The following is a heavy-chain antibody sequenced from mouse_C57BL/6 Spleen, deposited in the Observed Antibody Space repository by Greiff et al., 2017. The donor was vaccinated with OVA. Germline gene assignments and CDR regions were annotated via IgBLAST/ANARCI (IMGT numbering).Heavy chain of an antibody. Sequence: QVQLQQPGAELVKPGASVKLSCKASGYTFTSYWMQWVKQRPGQGLEWIGEIDPSDSYTNYNQKFKGKATLTVDTSSSPAYMQRSSLTSEDSAVYYCARRGTAYYSNYGDWYFDVWGTGTTVTVSS. J-gene: IGHJ1*03. CDR2: IDPSDSYT. CDR1: GYTFTSYW. CDR3: ARRGTAYYSNYGDWYFDV. V-gene: IGHV1-50*01. D-gene: IGHD2-5*01.